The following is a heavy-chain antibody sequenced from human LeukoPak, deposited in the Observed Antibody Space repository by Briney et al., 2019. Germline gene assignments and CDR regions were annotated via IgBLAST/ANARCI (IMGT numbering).Heavy chain of an antibody. Sequence: SQTLSLTCTVSGGSINSGDYYWSWIRESPGKGLEWIGYIYNSGSTYYNASLKSRVTISVDTSKNQFSLKLSSVTAADTAMYFCARSFSEKFYFESWGQGTLVTVSS. CDR1: GGSINSGDYY. CDR2: IYNSGST. CDR3: ARSFSEKFYFES. V-gene: IGHV4-30-4*08. J-gene: IGHJ4*02. D-gene: IGHD1-26*01.